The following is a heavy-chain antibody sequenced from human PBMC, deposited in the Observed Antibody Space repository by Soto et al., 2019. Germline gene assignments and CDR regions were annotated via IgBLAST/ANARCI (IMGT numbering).Heavy chain of an antibody. D-gene: IGHD3-10*01. CDR2: IIPMLGMS. CDR3: ATNYGSGSTHFDY. CDR1: GDTFNFYT. Sequence: QVQLVQSGAEVKKPGSPVRVSCTASGDTFNFYTISWVRQVPGQGPEWMGRIIPMLGMSNYAQKFQGRVTIMADKSTSTVYMNLSGLTSEDTAVYYCATNYGSGSTHFDYLGQGTLVTVSS. V-gene: IGHV1-69*02. J-gene: IGHJ4*02.